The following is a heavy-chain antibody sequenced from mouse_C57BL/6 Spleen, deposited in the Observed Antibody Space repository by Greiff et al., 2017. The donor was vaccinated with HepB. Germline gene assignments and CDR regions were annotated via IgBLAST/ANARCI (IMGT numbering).Heavy chain of an antibody. J-gene: IGHJ2*01. Sequence: VKLMESGAELARPGASVKLSCKASGYTFTSYGISWVKQRTGQGPEWIGEIYPRSGNTYYNEKFKGKATLTADKSSSTAYMELRSLTSEDSAVYFCADYYGSSSYWGQGTTLTVSS. CDR2: IYPRSGNT. D-gene: IGHD1-1*01. CDR1: GYTFTSYG. CDR3: ADYYGSSSY. V-gene: IGHV1-81*01.